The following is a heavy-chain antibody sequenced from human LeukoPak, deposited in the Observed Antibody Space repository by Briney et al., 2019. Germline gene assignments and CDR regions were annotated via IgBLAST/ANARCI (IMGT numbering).Heavy chain of an antibody. CDR2: IKSKTDGGTT. Sequence: KPGGSLRLSCAASGFTFSNAWMSWVRQAPGKGLEWVGRIKSKTDGGTTDYAAPVKGRFTISRDDSKNTLYLQMNSLKTEDTAVYYCTTVHSSSWNRNWYFDLWGRGTLVTVSS. D-gene: IGHD6-13*01. CDR1: GFTFSNAW. V-gene: IGHV3-15*01. CDR3: TTVHSSSWNRNWYFDL. J-gene: IGHJ2*01.